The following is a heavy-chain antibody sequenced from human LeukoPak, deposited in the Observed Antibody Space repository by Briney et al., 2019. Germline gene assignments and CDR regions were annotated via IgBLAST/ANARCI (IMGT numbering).Heavy chain of an antibody. Sequence: GGSLRLSRAASAFTFSTYTMSWVSQAAGQGLEWVSTISGSGVNTHYADSVKGRFTISRDNFKNTLYLQMNSLRVGDTAVYYYAKTYDDDSSGRAIDYWGQGTLVTVSS. CDR3: AKTYDDDSSGRAIDY. D-gene: IGHD3-22*01. J-gene: IGHJ4*02. CDR1: AFTFSTYT. V-gene: IGHV3-23*01. CDR2: ISGSGVNT.